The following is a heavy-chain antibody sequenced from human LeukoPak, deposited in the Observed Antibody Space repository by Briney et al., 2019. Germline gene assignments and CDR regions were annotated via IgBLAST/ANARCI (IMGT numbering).Heavy chain of an antibody. Sequence: GGSLRLSCAASGFISSSYWMHWVRQAPGKGLVLVSRINNDGSSTSYADSVKGRFTISRDDAKNTLYLQMNSLRAEDTAVYYCAKGTSGSCYSGIGYWGQGTLVPVSS. V-gene: IGHV3-74*01. CDR3: AKGTSGSCYSGIGY. CDR1: GFISSSYW. D-gene: IGHD2-15*01. CDR2: INNDGSST. J-gene: IGHJ4*02.